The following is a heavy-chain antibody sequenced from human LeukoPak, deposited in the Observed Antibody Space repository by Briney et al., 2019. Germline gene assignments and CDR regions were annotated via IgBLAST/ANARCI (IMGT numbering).Heavy chain of an antibody. CDR2: TKQDGSEK. CDR1: GFTFSSYG. Sequence: GRSLRLSCAASGFTFSSYGMHWVRQAPGKGLEWVANTKQDGSEKYYVDSVKGRFTISRDNAKNSLYLQMNSLRAEDTAVYYCARGQPTNWGTPLDYFDYWGQGTLVTVSS. CDR3: ARGQPTNWGTPLDYFDY. V-gene: IGHV3-7*04. J-gene: IGHJ4*02. D-gene: IGHD7-27*01.